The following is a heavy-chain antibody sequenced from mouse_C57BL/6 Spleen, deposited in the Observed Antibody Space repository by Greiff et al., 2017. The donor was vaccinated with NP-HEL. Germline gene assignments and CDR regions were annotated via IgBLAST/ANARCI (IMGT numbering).Heavy chain of an antibody. D-gene: IGHD3-2*02. CDR3: AKDSSGYGTMDY. J-gene: IGHJ4*01. Sequence: DVQLQESGGGLVKPGGSLKLSCAASGFTFSDYGMHWVRQAPEKGLEWVAYISSGSSTIYYADTVKGRFTISRDNAKNTLFLQMTSLRSEDTAMYYCAKDSSGYGTMDYWGQGTSVTVSS. V-gene: IGHV5-17*01. CDR1: GFTFSDYG. CDR2: ISSGSSTI.